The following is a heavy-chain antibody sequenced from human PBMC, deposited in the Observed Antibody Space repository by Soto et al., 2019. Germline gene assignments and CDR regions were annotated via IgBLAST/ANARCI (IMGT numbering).Heavy chain of an antibody. Sequence: PSETLSLTCIVSGDSISSSSYYWGWIRQPPGTGLEWIGSIYYSGNAYFNPSLKSRVTISVDTSKNQFSLRLSSVTAADTAVYFCAKTGYYNYSLDVWGQGTTVTVSS. CDR3: AKTGYYNYSLDV. CDR1: GDSISSSSYY. D-gene: IGHD3-9*01. V-gene: IGHV4-39*01. J-gene: IGHJ6*02. CDR2: IYYSGNA.